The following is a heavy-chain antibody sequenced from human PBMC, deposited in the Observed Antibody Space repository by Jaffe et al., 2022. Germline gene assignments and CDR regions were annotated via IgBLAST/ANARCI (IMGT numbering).Heavy chain of an antibody. CDR3: ARGPSGWYGNYYYYMDV. Sequence: QVQLQQWGAGLLKPSETLSLTCAVYGGSFSGYYWSWIRQPPGKGLEWIGEINHSGSTNYNPSLKSRVTISVDTSKNQFSLKLSSVTAADTAVYYCARGPSGWYGNYYYYMDVWGKGTTVTVSS. D-gene: IGHD6-19*01. CDR2: INHSGST. V-gene: IGHV4-34*01. J-gene: IGHJ6*03. CDR1: GGSFSGYY.